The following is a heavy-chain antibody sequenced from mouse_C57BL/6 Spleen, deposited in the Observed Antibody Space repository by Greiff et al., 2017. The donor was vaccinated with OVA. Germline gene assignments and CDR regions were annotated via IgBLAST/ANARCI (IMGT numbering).Heavy chain of an antibody. Sequence: VQRVESGPELVKPGASVKISCKASGYAFSSSWMNWVKQRPGKGLEWIGRIYPGDGDTNYNGKFKGKATLTADKSSSTAYMQLSSLTSEDSAVYFCASLWDYWGQGTTLTVSS. J-gene: IGHJ2*01. D-gene: IGHD1-1*02. CDR3: ASLWDY. CDR1: GYAFSSSW. CDR2: IYPGDGDT. V-gene: IGHV1-82*01.